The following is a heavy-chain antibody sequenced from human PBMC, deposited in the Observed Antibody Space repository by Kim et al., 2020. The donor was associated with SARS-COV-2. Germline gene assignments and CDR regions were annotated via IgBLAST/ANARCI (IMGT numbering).Heavy chain of an antibody. V-gene: IGHV3-48*03. CDR2: ISSSGSTI. J-gene: IGHJ4*02. D-gene: IGHD3-10*01. Sequence: GGSLRLSCAASGFTFSSYDMNWVRQAPGKGLEWVSYISSSGSTIYYADSVKGRFTISRDNAKNSLYLQMNSLRAEDTAVYYCARGTAFWCGELYFGDYWGQGTLVTVSS. CDR3: ARGTAFWCGELYFGDY. CDR1: GFTFSSYD.